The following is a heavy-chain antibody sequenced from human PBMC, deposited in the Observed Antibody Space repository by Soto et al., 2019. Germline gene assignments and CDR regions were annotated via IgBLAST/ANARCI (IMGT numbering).Heavy chain of an antibody. CDR1: GFTFSSYS. CDR3: ARDRSATARTEYFQH. Sequence: EVQLVESGGGLVKPGGSLRLSCAASGFTFSSYSLNWVRQAPGKGLEWVSSISSSSSYIYYADSVKGRFTISRDNAKNSLYLQMNSLRAEDTAVYYCARDRSATARTEYFQHWGQGTLVTVSS. D-gene: IGHD2-15*01. CDR2: ISSSSSYI. V-gene: IGHV3-21*01. J-gene: IGHJ1*01.